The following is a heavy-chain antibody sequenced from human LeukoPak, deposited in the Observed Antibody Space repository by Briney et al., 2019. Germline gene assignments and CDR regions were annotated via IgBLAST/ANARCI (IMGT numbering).Heavy chain of an antibody. V-gene: IGHV4-59*08. CDR2: IAYSGST. D-gene: IGHD2-15*01. Sequence: SETPSLTCSVSGGSISSYYWSWIRPPPGKGLEWIGYIAYSGSTKYNPSLKSRVTISVDTSKNQFSLKVSSVTAADTAVYYCARLWSPMVEIDYWGQGTLVTVSS. CDR3: ARLWSPMVEIDY. CDR1: GGSISSYY. J-gene: IGHJ4*02.